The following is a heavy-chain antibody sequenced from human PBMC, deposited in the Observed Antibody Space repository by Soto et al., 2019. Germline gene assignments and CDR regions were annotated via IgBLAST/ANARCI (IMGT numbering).Heavy chain of an antibody. V-gene: IGHV1-2*02. Sequence: QVQLVQSGAEVKEPGDSVRVSCEASGYTFTAYYIHWVRQAPGQGLEWMGWINTKFGDTTYAQNFQGRVSMPRDMSIRTVYIELSRLTSGDTAIYYCARNMAYYYGPGSGNGHGFWGQGTTVTVFS. CDR3: ARNMAYYYGPGSGNGHGF. CDR2: INTKFGDT. J-gene: IGHJ6*02. CDR1: GYTFTAYY. D-gene: IGHD3-10*01.